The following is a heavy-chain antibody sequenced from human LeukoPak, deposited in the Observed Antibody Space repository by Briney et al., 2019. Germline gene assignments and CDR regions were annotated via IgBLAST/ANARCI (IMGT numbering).Heavy chain of an antibody. CDR2: ISSSSSTI. Sequence: PGGSLRLSCAASGFTFSDYYMSWIRQAPGKGLEWVSYISSSSSTIYYADSVKGRFTISRDNAKNSLYLQMNSLRAEDTAVYYCARNYYDSSGYCHFDYWGQGTLVTVSS. CDR3: ARNYYDSSGYCHFDY. J-gene: IGHJ4*02. V-gene: IGHV3-11*04. D-gene: IGHD3-22*01. CDR1: GFTFSDYY.